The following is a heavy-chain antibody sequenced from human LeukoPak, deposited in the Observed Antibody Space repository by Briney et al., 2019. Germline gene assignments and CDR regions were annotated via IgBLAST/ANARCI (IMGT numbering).Heavy chain of an antibody. V-gene: IGHV4-39*01. CDR3: ARQISDYYYYYIDV. CDR1: AGSISSSNYY. Sequence: SETLSLICSVSAGSISSSNYYCGWIREPPWKGLDWFGTIYYTGTTYYNPSLESRVTISEDMSNNQFSLTLRSVTAADTAVYYCARQISDYYYYYIDVWGKGTTVTVSS. CDR2: IYYTGTT. J-gene: IGHJ6*03. D-gene: IGHD3-10*01.